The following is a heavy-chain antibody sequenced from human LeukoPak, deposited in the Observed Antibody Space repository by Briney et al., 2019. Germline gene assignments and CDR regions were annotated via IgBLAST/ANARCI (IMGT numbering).Heavy chain of an antibody. CDR2: IPSDGSNK. Sequence: GRSLRLSCAASGFTFSSYAMHWVRQAPGKGLEWVAVIPSDGSNKYYADSVKGRFTISRDNSKNTLYLQMNSLRAEDTAVYYCAREKVYSSSWYISYFDYWGQGTLVTVSS. D-gene: IGHD6-13*01. J-gene: IGHJ4*02. CDR3: AREKVYSSSWYISYFDY. V-gene: IGHV3-30-3*01. CDR1: GFTFSSYA.